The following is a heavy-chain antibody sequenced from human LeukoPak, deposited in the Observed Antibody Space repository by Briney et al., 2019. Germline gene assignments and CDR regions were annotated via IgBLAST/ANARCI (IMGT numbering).Heavy chain of an antibody. CDR3: AREVFVGVGLSFDY. D-gene: IGHD2-21*01. Sequence: GGSLRLSCAASGFTFSGYTMNWVRQAPGKGLEWVSSISPSSSYIYYADSVKGRFAISRDNAENSLYLQMNSLSAEDTAAYYCAREVFVGVGLSFDYWGQGTLVTVSS. J-gene: IGHJ4*02. CDR1: GFTFSGYT. V-gene: IGHV3-21*01. CDR2: ISPSSSYI.